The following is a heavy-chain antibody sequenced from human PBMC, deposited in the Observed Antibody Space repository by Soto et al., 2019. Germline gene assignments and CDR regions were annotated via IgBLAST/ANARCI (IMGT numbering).Heavy chain of an antibody. Sequence: GASVKLSCKASGYTFTSYGISWVRQAPGQALEWIGWISAYNGNTNYAQRLQGRVTMTTDTSTSTAYMALRSLRSDDTAVYYCARDMSDPREARFLEWLHPGMDVWGQGTTVTVSS. D-gene: IGHD3-3*01. J-gene: IGHJ6*02. V-gene: IGHV1-18*01. CDR1: GYTFTSYG. CDR2: ISAYNGNT. CDR3: ARDMSDPREARFLEWLHPGMDV.